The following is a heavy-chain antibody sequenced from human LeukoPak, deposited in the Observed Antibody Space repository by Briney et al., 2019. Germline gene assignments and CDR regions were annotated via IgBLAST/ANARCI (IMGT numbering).Heavy chain of an antibody. CDR3: ATEVVGYGDVHYFDS. CDR1: GYXLTEVS. V-gene: IGHV1-24*01. J-gene: IGHJ4*02. D-gene: IGHD4-17*01. Sequence: ASVKVSCKISGYXLTEVSIHWVRQAPGKGLEWMGGFDPADGEPIYAQKFQGRVTMSEDTSTDTAYMDLSSLRSEDTAVYYCATEVVGYGDVHYFDSWGQGTLVTVSP. CDR2: FDPADGEP.